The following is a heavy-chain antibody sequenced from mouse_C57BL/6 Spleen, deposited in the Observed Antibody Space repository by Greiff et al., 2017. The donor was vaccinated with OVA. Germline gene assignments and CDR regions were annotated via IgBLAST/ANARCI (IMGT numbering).Heavy chain of an antibody. CDR3: ARAYYDGYYYFDY. CDR1: GFTFSDYY. V-gene: IGHV5-16*01. CDR2: INYDGSST. Sequence: EVHLVESEGGLVQPGSSMKLSCTASGFTFSDYYMAWVRQVPEKGLEWVANINYDGSSTYYLDSLKSRFIISRDNAKNILYLQMSSLKSEDTATYYCARAYYDGYYYFDYWGQGTTLTVSS. D-gene: IGHD2-3*01. J-gene: IGHJ2*01.